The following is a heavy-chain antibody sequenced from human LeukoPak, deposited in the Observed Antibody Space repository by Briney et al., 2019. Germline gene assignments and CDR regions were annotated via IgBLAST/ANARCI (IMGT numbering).Heavy chain of an antibody. V-gene: IGHV1-8*01. CDR1: GYTFTSYD. Sequence: ASVKVSCKASGYTFTSYDINWVRQATGQGLEWMGWMNPNSGNTGYAQKFQGRVTMTRNTSISTAYMELSSLRSEDTAVYYCARAPSNPIVVVPAAMYYYYYYMDVWGKGTTVTVS. CDR2: MNPNSGNT. D-gene: IGHD2-2*01. J-gene: IGHJ6*03. CDR3: ARAPSNPIVVVPAAMYYYYYYMDV.